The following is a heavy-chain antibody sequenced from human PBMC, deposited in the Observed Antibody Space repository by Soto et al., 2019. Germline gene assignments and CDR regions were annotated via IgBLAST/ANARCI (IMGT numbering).Heavy chain of an antibody. V-gene: IGHV4-31*03. CDR1: GGSLSSGGYY. CDR2: IYYSGST. CDR3: ARGVLRYFDWLEYKSNWFDP. D-gene: IGHD3-9*01. J-gene: IGHJ5*02. Sequence: PSETLSLTCTVSGGSLSSGGYYWRWIRQHPGKGLEWIGYIYYSGSTYYNPSLKSRVTISVDTSKNQFSLKLSSVTAADTAVYYCARGVLRYFDWLEYKSNWFDPWGQGTLVTVSS.